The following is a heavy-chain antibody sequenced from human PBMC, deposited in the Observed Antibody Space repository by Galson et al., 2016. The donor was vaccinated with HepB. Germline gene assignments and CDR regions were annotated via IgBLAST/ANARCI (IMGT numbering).Heavy chain of an antibody. V-gene: IGHV3-11*01. CDR3: ARDITPYYYGVDV. CDR2: ISSGGSAI. CDR1: GFTFSDYY. Sequence: SLRLSCAASGFTFSDYYMSWIRQAPGKGLEWVSYISSGGSAIYYAGSVEGRFTISRDNANNLLYLQMNSLRADDTAVYYCARDITPYYYGVDVSGQGTTVTVSS. D-gene: IGHD1-14*01. J-gene: IGHJ6*02.